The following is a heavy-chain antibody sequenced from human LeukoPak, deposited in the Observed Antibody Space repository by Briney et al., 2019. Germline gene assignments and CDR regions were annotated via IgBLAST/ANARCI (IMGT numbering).Heavy chain of an antibody. V-gene: IGHV3-21*01. D-gene: IGHD5-24*01. CDR2: FSGSGGST. CDR3: ARGRRDGYNYFDY. Sequence: GGSLRLSCAASGFTFSSYWMSWVRQAPGKGLEWVSAFSGSGGSTYYADSVKGRFTISRDNAKNSLYLQMNSLRAEDTAVYYCARGRRDGYNYFDYWGQGTLVTVSS. J-gene: IGHJ4*02. CDR1: GFTFSSYW.